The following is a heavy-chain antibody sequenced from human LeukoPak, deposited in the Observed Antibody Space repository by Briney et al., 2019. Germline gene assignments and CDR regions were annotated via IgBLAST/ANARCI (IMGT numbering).Heavy chain of an antibody. CDR1: GFTFSSYA. Sequence: PGGSLRLSCAASGFTFSSYAMSWVRQAPGKGLEWVSAISGSGGSTYYADSVKGRFTISRDNAKNSLYLQMNSLRAEDTALYYCAKDIYSGSGYYDYWGQGTLVTVSS. CDR2: ISGSGGST. V-gene: IGHV3-23*01. J-gene: IGHJ4*02. CDR3: AKDIYSGSGYYDY. D-gene: IGHD3-22*01.